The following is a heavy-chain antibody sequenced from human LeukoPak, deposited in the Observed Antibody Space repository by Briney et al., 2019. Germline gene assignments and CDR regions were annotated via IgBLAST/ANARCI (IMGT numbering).Heavy chain of an antibody. J-gene: IGHJ4*02. V-gene: IGHV4-4*07. CDR3: ARGSSLTMVRGENFDY. CDR2: IYTSGST. CDR1: GGSVSSYY. D-gene: IGHD3-10*01. Sequence: SETLSLTCTVSGGSVSSYYWSWIRQPAGKGLEWIGRIYTSGSTNYNPSLRSRVTMSVDTSKNQFSLKLSSVTAADTAVYYCARGSSLTMVRGENFDYWGQGTLVTVSS.